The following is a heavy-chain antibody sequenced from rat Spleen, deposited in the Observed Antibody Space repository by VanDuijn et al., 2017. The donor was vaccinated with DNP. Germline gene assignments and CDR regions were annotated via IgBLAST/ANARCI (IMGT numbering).Heavy chain of an antibody. Sequence: EVHLVESGGGLVQPGRSLKLSCAASGFTFSDYNMAWVRQAPKKGLEWVATISYDGSSTYYRDSVKGRFTISRDNAKSTLYLQMDSLRSEDTATYYCARRLRFDYWGQGVMVTVSS. D-gene: IGHD1-11*01. CDR1: GFTFSDYN. CDR2: ISYDGSST. V-gene: IGHV5-7*01. CDR3: ARRLRFDY. J-gene: IGHJ2*01.